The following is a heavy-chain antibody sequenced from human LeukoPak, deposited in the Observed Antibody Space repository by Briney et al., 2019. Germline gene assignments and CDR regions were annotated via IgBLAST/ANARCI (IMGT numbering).Heavy chain of an antibody. CDR2: IRSIGGST. CDR1: GFTFSSYA. D-gene: IGHD6-19*01. J-gene: IGHJ4*02. Sequence: QPGESLRLSCSAYGFTFSSYAMHWVRQAPGEGLEYVSGIRSIGGSTNYADSVKGRFTISRDNSKNTVYLQMSSLRAEDTAVYYCVKDGDSAGWYYYFDYWGQGTLVTVSS. CDR3: VKDGDSAGWYYYFDY. V-gene: IGHV3-64D*06.